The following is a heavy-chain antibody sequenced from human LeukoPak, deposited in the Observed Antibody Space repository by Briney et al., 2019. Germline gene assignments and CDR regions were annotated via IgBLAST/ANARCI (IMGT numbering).Heavy chain of an antibody. CDR3: ARAGVARHWIPGYFDY. D-gene: IGHD1-1*01. V-gene: IGHV3-7*01. CDR2: IKQDGSEK. J-gene: IGHJ4*02. CDR1: GFTFSSYW. Sequence: GGSLRLSCAASGFTFSSYWMSWVRQAPGKGLEWVANIKQDGSEKYYVASVKGRFTISRDNAKNSLYLQMNSLRAEDTAVYYCARAGVARHWIPGYFDYWGQGTLVTVSS.